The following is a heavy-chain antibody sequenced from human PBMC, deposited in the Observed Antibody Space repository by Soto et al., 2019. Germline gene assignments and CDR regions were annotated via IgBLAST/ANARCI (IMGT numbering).Heavy chain of an antibody. V-gene: IGHV3-23*01. Sequence: EVQLLESGGGLVQPGGSLRLSCAASGFTFSSYAMSWVRQAPGKGLEWVSAISGSGGSPYYADYVKGRFTISRDNSKNTLYLQMNSLRAEDTAVYYCAKDPTSLRYFDWLSYGMDVWGQGTTVTVSS. CDR2: ISGSGGSP. D-gene: IGHD3-9*01. CDR1: GFTFSSYA. J-gene: IGHJ6*02. CDR3: AKDPTSLRYFDWLSYGMDV.